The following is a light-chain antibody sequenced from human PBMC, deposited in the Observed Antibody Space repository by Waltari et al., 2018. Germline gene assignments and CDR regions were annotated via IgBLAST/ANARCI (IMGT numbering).Light chain of an antibody. V-gene: IGKV3-11*01. CDR3: QQRSNWPRFT. CDR2: DAS. J-gene: IGKJ3*01. CDR1: QSVSSY. Sequence: EIVLTQSPATLSLSPGERATLSCRASQSVSSYLVWYQQKPGQAPRLLIYDASNRATGIPARFSGSGSGTDFTLTISSLEPEDFAVYYCQQRSNWPRFTFGPGTKVDIK.